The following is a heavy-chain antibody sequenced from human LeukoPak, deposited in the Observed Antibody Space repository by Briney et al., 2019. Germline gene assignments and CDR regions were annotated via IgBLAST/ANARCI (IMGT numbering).Heavy chain of an antibody. Sequence: SETLSLTCTVSGGSISSYYWSWIRQPPGKGLEWIGYIYYSGSTNYNPSLKSRVTISVDTSKNQFSLKLSSVTAADTAVYYCARESGGVYNWNGAWWFDPWGQGTLVTVSS. CDR2: IYYSGST. CDR3: ARESGGVYNWNGAWWFDP. D-gene: IGHD1-20*01. J-gene: IGHJ5*02. V-gene: IGHV4-59*01. CDR1: GGSISSYY.